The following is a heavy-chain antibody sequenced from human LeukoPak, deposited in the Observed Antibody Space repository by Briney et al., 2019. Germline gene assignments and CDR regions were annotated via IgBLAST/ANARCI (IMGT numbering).Heavy chain of an antibody. CDR3: ARRGGYFSWGSCELDY. J-gene: IGHJ4*02. CDR1: SGSISSYY. V-gene: IGHV4-59*08. D-gene: IGHD2-15*01. CDR2: IYYRGST. Sequence: SETLSLTCTVSSGSISSYYWSWVRQPPGKGLEWVGYIYYRGSTNYNASLKSRVTISADTSKNQYSLKVPSVPAADPAVYYCARRGGYFSWGSCELDYWGQGTLVTVSS.